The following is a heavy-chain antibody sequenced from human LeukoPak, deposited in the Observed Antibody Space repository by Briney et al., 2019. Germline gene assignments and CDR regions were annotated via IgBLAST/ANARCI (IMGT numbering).Heavy chain of an antibody. CDR2: INPGGITT. CDR1: GFTFTTYS. V-gene: IGHV3-23*01. CDR3: AKDRAGTPWAD. D-gene: IGHD1-1*01. Sequence: QPGGSLRLSCAASGFTFTTYSMTWVRQAPGKGLEWVSTINPGGITTYYADSVKGRFTISRDNSKNTVSLQMDSLRADDTAVYYCAKDRAGTPWADWGQGTLVIVSS. J-gene: IGHJ4*02.